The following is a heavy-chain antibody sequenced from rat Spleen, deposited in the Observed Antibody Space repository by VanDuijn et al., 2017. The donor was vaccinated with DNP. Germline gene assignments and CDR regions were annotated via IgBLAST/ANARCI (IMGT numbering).Heavy chain of an antibody. D-gene: IGHD3-1*01. CDR3: ARGSTSIYWYFDF. CDR2: ISPSGGGT. Sequence: EVQLVESGGGLVQPGRSLKLSCAASGFTFSDYGMAWVRQAPTKGLEWVTSISPSGGGTYYRDSVKGRFTISRDDAKSSLYLQMNSLRSEDTAAYYCARGSTSIYWYFDFWGPGTMVTVSS. CDR1: GFTFSDYG. J-gene: IGHJ1*01. V-gene: IGHV5S13*01.